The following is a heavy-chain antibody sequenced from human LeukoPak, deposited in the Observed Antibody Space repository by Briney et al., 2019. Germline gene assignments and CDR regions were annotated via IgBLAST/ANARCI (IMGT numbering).Heavy chain of an antibody. CDR3: ARGGFTTMVRGVIITLDAFDI. J-gene: IGHJ3*02. V-gene: IGHV1-46*01. D-gene: IGHD3-10*01. CDR2: INPGGGTT. CDR1: GYSFTNYY. Sequence: ASVKVSCKASGYSFTNYYLRWVRQAPGQGFEWMGIINPGGGTTTYAQKFQGRVTMTRDTSTSTVYMELSSLRSEDTAVYYCARGGFTTMVRGVIITLDAFDIWGQGTMVTVSS.